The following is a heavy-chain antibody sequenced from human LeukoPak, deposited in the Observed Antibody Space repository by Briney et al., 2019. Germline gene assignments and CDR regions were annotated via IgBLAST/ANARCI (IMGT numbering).Heavy chain of an antibody. V-gene: IGHV1-2*06. J-gene: IGHJ4*02. CDR3: ARASGGYPKYYFDY. CDR1: GYTFTGYY. Sequence: GASVKVSCKASGYTFTGYYMHWVRQAPGQGLEWMGRINPNNGGTNYAQKFQGRVTMTRDTSISTAYMELSRLRSDDTAVYYCARASGGYPKYYFDYWGQGTLVAVS. CDR2: INPNNGGT. D-gene: IGHD2-15*01.